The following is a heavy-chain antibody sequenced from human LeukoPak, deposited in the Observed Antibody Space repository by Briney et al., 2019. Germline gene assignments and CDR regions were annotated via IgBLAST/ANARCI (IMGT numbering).Heavy chain of an antibody. D-gene: IGHD5-18*01. Sequence: SETLSLTCTVSGYSISSGYYWGWIRQPPGKGLEWIGSIYYSGSTYYNPSLKSRVTISVDTSKNQFSLKLSSVTAADTAVYYCVGQYTGYSYGYIHYWGQGTLVTVSS. CDR3: VGQYTGYSYGYIHY. V-gene: IGHV4-38-2*02. J-gene: IGHJ4*02. CDR2: IYYSGST. CDR1: GYSISSGYY.